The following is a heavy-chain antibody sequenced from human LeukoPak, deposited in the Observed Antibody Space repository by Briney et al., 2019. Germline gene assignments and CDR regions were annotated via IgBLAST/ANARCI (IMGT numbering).Heavy chain of an antibody. D-gene: IGHD3-16*01. J-gene: IGHJ6*02. CDR2: INHSGST. CDR3: ARVHLGGSNAMDV. CDR1: GGSFSGYY. V-gene: IGHV4-34*01. Sequence: SETLSLTCAVYGGSFSGYYWSWIRQPPGKGLEWIGEINHSGSTNYNPSLKSRVTISVDTSKNQFSLKLSSVTAADTAVYYCARVHLGGSNAMDVWGQGTTVTVSS.